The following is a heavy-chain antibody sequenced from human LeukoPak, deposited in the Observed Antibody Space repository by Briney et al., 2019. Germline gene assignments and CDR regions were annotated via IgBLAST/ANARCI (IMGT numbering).Heavy chain of an antibody. D-gene: IGHD2-2*01. Sequence: ASVKVSCKAYGYTFTSYGISWVRQAPGQGLEWMGRISAYNGNTNYAQKLQGRVTMTTDTSTSTAYMELRSLRSDDTAVYYCARDLGDIVVVPSAFTLPWGQGTLVTVSS. CDR3: ARDLGDIVVVPSAFTLP. V-gene: IGHV1-18*01. CDR1: GYTFTSYG. CDR2: ISAYNGNT. J-gene: IGHJ5*02.